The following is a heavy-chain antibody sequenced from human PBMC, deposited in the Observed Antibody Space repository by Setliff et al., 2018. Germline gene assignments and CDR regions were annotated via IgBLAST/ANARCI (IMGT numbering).Heavy chain of an antibody. CDR1: GDSLSSGTQY. V-gene: IGHV4-39*01. Sequence: SETLSLTCSVLGDSLSSGTQYWAWIRQPPGKGLEWIGNINYSGSSYYNPSLKSRVTMSVDASKNQASLKVTSVTAEDTAVYYCAKVDIDYVMTRDNTWQYIFYMDVWGRGTTVTVSS. D-gene: IGHD3-10*02. J-gene: IGHJ6*03. CDR3: AKVDIDYVMTRDNTWQYIFYMDV. CDR2: INYSGSS.